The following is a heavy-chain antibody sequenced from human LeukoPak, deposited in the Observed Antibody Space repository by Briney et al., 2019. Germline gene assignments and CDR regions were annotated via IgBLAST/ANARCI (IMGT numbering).Heavy chain of an antibody. J-gene: IGHJ4*02. CDR3: ARPSYYYDSSGYHYDVYYFDY. Sequence: GESLKISCKGSGYSFTSYWIGWARQMPGKGLEWMGIIYPGDSDTRYSPSFQGQVTISADKSISTAYLQWSSLKASDTAMYYCARPSYYYDSSGYHYDVYYFDYWGQGTLVTVSS. V-gene: IGHV5-51*01. CDR2: IYPGDSDT. D-gene: IGHD3-22*01. CDR1: GYSFTSYW.